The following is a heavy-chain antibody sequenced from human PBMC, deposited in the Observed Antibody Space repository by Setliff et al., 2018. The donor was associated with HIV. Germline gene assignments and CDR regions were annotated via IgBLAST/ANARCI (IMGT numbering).Heavy chain of an antibody. Sequence: PGGSLRLSYAASGFTFSSYSMNWVRQAPGKGLEWVSSISSSSSYIYHADSVKGRFTISRDNAKNSLYLQMNSLRAEDTAVYYCARDYAYYYYYGMDVWGQGTTVTVSS. CDR1: GFTFSSYS. CDR3: ARDYAYYYYYGMDV. CDR2: ISSSSSYI. J-gene: IGHJ6*02. V-gene: IGHV3-21*01. D-gene: IGHD2-2*01.